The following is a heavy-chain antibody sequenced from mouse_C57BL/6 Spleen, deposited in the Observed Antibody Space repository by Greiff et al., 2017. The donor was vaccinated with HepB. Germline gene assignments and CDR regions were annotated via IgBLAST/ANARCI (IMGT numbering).Heavy chain of an antibody. CDR2: IYPGDGDT. V-gene: IGHV1-82*01. D-gene: IGHD2-9*01. Sequence: QVQLKQSGPELVKPGASVKISCKASGYAFSSSWMNWVKQRPGKGLEWIGRIYPGDGDTNYNGKFKGKATLTADKSSSTAYMQLSSLTSEDSAVYFCARSSYYGYDRDYFDYWGQGTTLTVSS. CDR3: ARSSYYGYDRDYFDY. CDR1: GYAFSSSW. J-gene: IGHJ2*01.